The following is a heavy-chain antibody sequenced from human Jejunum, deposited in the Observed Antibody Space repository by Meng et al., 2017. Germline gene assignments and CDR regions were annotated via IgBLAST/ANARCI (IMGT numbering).Heavy chain of an antibody. Sequence: GESLKISCAASGFTFSTYEFNWVRQAPGKGLEWVSYISNSGNLIYYADSVKGRFTISRDNAQNSLFLQMNSLRDDDTAIYYCARSDAGTHNQRFDYWGQGTLVTVSS. CDR1: GFTFSTYE. D-gene: IGHD1-7*01. CDR3: ARSDAGTHNQRFDY. J-gene: IGHJ4*02. CDR2: ISNSGNLI. V-gene: IGHV3-48*03.